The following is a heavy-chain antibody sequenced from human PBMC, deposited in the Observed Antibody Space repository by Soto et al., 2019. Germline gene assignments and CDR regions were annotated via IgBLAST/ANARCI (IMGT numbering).Heavy chain of an antibody. D-gene: IGHD2-15*01. CDR1: GGTFSSYA. V-gene: IGHV1-69*13. Sequence: ASVKVSCKTSGGTFSSYAISWVRQAPGQGLEWMGGIIPIFGTANYAQKFQGRVTITADESTSTAYMELSSLRSEDTAVYYCAIPRGVVVAAVLDAFDIWGQGTMVTVSS. CDR2: IIPIFGTA. CDR3: AIPRGVVVAAVLDAFDI. J-gene: IGHJ3*02.